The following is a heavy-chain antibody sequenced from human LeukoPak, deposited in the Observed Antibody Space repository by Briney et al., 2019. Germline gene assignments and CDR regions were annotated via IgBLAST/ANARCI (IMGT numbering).Heavy chain of an antibody. CDR2: INHSGST. CDR1: GGSFSGYY. V-gene: IGHV4-34*01. D-gene: IGHD6-13*01. Sequence: SETLSLTCAVYGGSFSGYYWSWIRQPPGKGLEWIGEINHSGSTNYNPSLKSRVTISVDTSKNQFSLKLSSVTAADTAVYYCASFYSSSWYNYFDYWGQGTLVTVSS. J-gene: IGHJ4*02. CDR3: ASFYSSSWYNYFDY.